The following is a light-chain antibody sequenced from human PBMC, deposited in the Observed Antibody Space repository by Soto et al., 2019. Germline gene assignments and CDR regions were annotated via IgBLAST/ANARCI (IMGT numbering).Light chain of an antibody. CDR3: QQSFSGRT. CDR1: QTIGKY. J-gene: IGKJ2*01. V-gene: IGKV1-39*01. CDR2: AAS. Sequence: DIQMTQSPSSLSASVADRVTITCRASQTIGKYLNWYQQKPGKAPKLLIYAASSLQSGVPSRFSGSGSGTDFTLTISSLQPEDFATYYCQQSFSGRTFDQGTKVDIK.